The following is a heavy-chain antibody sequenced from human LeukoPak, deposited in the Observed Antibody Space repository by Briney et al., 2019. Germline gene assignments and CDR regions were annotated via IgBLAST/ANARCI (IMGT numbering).Heavy chain of an antibody. V-gene: IGHV3-66*01. CDR1: GFTVSSNY. D-gene: IGHD3-22*01. Sequence: GGSLRLSCAASGFTVSSNYMNWVRQAPGKGLEWVSVIYSGGSTYYADSVKGRFTISRDNSKNTVHLQMNSLRAEDTAVYYCARTFHYDSSGYYYVGYFDYWGQGTLVTVSS. CDR2: IYSGGST. CDR3: ARTFHYDSSGYYYVGYFDY. J-gene: IGHJ4*02.